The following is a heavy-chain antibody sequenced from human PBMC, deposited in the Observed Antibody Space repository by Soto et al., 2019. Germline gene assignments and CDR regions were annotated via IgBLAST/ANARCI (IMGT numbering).Heavy chain of an antibody. V-gene: IGHV1-3*01. CDR2: INAGNGNT. Sequence: ASVKVSCKASGYTFTSYAMHWVRQAPGQRLEWMGWINAGNGNTKYSQKFQGRVTITRDTSASTAYMELSSLRSEDTAVYYCARDFAPGDYFDYWGQGTLVTVSS. D-gene: IGHD2-21*01. J-gene: IGHJ4*02. CDR3: ARDFAPGDYFDY. CDR1: GYTFTSYA.